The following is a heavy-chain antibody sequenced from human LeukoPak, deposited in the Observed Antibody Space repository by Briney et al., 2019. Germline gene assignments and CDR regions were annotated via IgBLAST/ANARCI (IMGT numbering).Heavy chain of an antibody. CDR2: IYYSGST. CDR1: GGSISSGGYY. CDR3: ARTLTSYYDSSGPTFDY. D-gene: IGHD3-22*01. Sequence: PSETLSLTCTVSGGSISSGGYYWSWIRQHPGKGLEWIGYIYYSGSTYYNPSLKSRVTISVDTSKNQFSLKLSSVTAADTAVYYCARTLTSYYDSSGPTFDYWGQGTLVTVSS. V-gene: IGHV4-31*03. J-gene: IGHJ4*02.